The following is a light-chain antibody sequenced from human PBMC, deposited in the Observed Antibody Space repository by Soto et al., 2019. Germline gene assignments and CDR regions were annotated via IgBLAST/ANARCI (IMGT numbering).Light chain of an antibody. CDR2: GSS. V-gene: IGKV3-20*01. CDR3: QQYGSSSWT. Sequence: EIVLTQSPGTLSLSPGERATLSCRASQSVSSSYLAWYQQKPGQAPRLLIYGSSSRATGIPDRFSGSGSRTDFTLTIRRLEPEDFAVYYCQQYGSSSWTFGQGTKV. J-gene: IGKJ1*01. CDR1: QSVSSSY.